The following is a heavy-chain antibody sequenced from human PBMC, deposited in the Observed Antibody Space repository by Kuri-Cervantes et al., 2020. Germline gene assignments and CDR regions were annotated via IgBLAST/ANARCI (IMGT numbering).Heavy chain of an antibody. V-gene: IGHV4-34*01. J-gene: IGHJ4*02. D-gene: IGHD3-3*01. CDR2: INHSGST. CDR1: GGSFSGYY. CDR3: ARGATIFGVVPDY. Sequence: SQTLSLTCAVYGGSFSGYYWSWIRQPPGKGLEWIGEINHSGSTNYNPSLKSRVTISVDTSKNQFSLKLSSVTAADTAVYYCARGATIFGVVPDYWGQGTLVTVSS.